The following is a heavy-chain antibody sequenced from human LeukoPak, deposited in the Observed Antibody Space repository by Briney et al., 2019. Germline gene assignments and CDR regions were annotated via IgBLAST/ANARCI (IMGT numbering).Heavy chain of an antibody. CDR3: ARDRPGGGINGMDV. D-gene: IGHD3-16*01. Sequence: GGSLRLSCAASGFIFSNHGMHWVRQAPGEGLEWVVVIWYDGSIKYYADSVKGRFSTSRDNSKNTVDLQMNSLRVEDTAVYYCARDRPGGGINGMDVWGQGTTVTVSS. J-gene: IGHJ6*02. CDR1: GFIFSNHG. V-gene: IGHV3-33*01. CDR2: IWYDGSIK.